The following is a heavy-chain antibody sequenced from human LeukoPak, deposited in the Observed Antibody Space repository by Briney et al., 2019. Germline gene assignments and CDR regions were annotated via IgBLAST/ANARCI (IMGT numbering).Heavy chain of an antibody. CDR3: ARAPDTMTSDAFDI. J-gene: IGHJ3*02. V-gene: IGHV4-34*01. Sequence: PSETLSLTCAVYGGSFSGYYWSWIRQPPGKGLEWIGEINHSGSTNYSPSLKSRVTISVDTSKNQFSLKLSSVTAADTAVYYCARAPDTMTSDAFDIWGQGTMVTVSS. CDR2: INHSGST. CDR1: GGSFSGYY. D-gene: IGHD3-22*01.